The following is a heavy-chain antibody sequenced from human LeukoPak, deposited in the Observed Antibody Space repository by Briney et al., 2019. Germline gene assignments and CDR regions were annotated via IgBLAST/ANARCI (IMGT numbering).Heavy chain of an antibody. D-gene: IGHD3-10*01. V-gene: IGHV3-15*01. CDR3: TTVGALPSVLWFGEPIPPDY. CDR1: GFPFNTFW. Sequence: GESLRLSCAASGFPFNTFWMSWVRQAPGKGLEWVGRIKSKTDGGTTDYAAPVKGRFTISRDDSKNTLYLQMNSLKTEDTAVYYCTTVGALPSVLWFGEPIPPDYWGQGTLVTVSS. J-gene: IGHJ4*02. CDR2: IKSKTDGGTT.